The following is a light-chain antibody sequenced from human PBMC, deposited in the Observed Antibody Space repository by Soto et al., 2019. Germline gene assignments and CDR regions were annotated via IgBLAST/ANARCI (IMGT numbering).Light chain of an antibody. CDR2: DVN. V-gene: IGLV2-8*01. Sequence: QSALTQPPSASGSPGQSLTISCTGTSTDVGNYNYVSWYQQHPGKAPKLMISDVNRRPSGVPDRFSGSKSGNTASLTVSGLQAEDEADYYRSSYAGSNNWVFGGGTKLTVL. J-gene: IGLJ3*02. CDR1: STDVGNYNY. CDR3: SSYAGSNNWV.